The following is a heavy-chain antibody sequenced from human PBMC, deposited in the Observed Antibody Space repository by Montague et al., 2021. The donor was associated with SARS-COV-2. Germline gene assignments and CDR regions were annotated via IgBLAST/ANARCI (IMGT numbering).Heavy chain of an antibody. CDR1: GGSFSGYY. J-gene: IGHJ4*02. Sequence: SETLSLTCAVHGGSFSGYYWSWIRQPPGEGLEWIGEINHSGSTNYNPSLKSRVTISVDTSKNQFSLKLSSVTAADTAVYYRARGLAELRYFDWYHHYFDYWGQGTLVTVSS. D-gene: IGHD3-9*01. CDR2: INHSGST. CDR3: ARGLAELRYFDWYHHYFDY. V-gene: IGHV4-34*01.